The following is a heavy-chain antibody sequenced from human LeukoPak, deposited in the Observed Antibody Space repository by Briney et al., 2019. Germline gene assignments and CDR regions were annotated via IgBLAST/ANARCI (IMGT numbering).Heavy chain of an antibody. V-gene: IGHV4-61*02. Sequence: SETLSLTCTVSGGSISSGSYYWSWIRQPGGKGLEWIGRIYTSGSTNYNPSLKSRVTISVDTSKNQFSLKLSSVTAADTAVYYCARGRIAVAGDFDYWGQGTLVTVSS. CDR1: GGSISSGSYY. J-gene: IGHJ4*02. CDR2: IYTSGST. D-gene: IGHD6-19*01. CDR3: ARGRIAVAGDFDY.